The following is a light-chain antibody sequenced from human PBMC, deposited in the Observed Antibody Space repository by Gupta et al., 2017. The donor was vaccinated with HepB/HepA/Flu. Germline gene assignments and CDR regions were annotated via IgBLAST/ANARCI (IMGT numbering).Light chain of an antibody. V-gene: IGLV1-40*01. J-gene: IGLJ1*01. CDR3: QSYDSSRSAYV. CDR1: SSNIGAGYD. Sequence: QSVLTQPPSVSGAPGQRVTISCPGSSSNIGAGYDVHWYQQLPGTAPKLLIYGNSNRPSGVPDRFSGSKSGTSASLAITGLQAEDEADYYCQSYDSSRSAYVFGTGTKVTVL. CDR2: GNS.